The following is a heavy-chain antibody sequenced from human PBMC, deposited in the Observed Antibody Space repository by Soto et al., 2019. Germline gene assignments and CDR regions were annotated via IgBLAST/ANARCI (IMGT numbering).Heavy chain of an antibody. J-gene: IGHJ6*02. CDR2: IPSSGRST. V-gene: IGHV3-23*01. CDR3: AKDPPSERMQPDYGMDV. Sequence: LRLSCAASGFTFSSYAMSWVRQAPGKGLEWVSTIPSSGRSTYYADSVKGRFTISRDNSKNTLYLQMNSLRADDTAVYYCAKDPPSERMQPDYGMDVWGQGTTVTVSS. CDR1: GFTFSSYA. D-gene: IGHD6-13*01.